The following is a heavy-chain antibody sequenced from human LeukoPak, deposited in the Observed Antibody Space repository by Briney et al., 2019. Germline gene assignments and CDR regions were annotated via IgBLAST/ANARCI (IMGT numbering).Heavy chain of an antibody. V-gene: IGHV3-23*01. CDR2: ISGSGGST. J-gene: IGHJ4*02. CDR1: GFTFSSYA. CDR3: AKNYSPWYGYLDY. D-gene: IGHD2-21*01. Sequence: GGSLRLSCAASGFTFSSYAVSWVRQAPGKGLEWVSAISGSGGSTYYADSVKGRFTISRDNSKNTLYLQMNSLRAEDTAVYYCAKNYSPWYGYLDYWGQGTLVTVSS.